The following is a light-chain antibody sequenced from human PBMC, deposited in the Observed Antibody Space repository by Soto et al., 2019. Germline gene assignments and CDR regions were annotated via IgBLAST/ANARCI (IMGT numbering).Light chain of an antibody. Sequence: DIQMTQSPSSLSASVGDRVTITCRASQTISTYLNWYQQIPGKAPKLPIYGASNLQNGVPSRFSGSGSGTDFTLTISSLQPEDFATYYCQKSSSIPYTFGQGTKLEIK. J-gene: IGKJ2*01. CDR2: GAS. CDR3: QKSSSIPYT. V-gene: IGKV1-39*01. CDR1: QTISTY.